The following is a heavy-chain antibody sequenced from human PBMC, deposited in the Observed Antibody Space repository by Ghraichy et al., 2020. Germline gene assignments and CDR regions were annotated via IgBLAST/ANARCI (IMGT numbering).Heavy chain of an antibody. CDR2: IWLVQGDM. D-gene: IGHD5-12*01. CDR1: GFTFSSYG. J-gene: IGHJ4*02. CDR3: TRDQGIGYDPY. Sequence: GGSLRLSCAASGFTFSSYGMHWVRQAPGKGLEWVAVIWLVQGDMYYANSVKGRFTISKDNSKNTLFLQMNSLRVEDTAIYYCTRDQGIGYDPYWGQGTLVTVSS. V-gene: IGHV3-33*01.